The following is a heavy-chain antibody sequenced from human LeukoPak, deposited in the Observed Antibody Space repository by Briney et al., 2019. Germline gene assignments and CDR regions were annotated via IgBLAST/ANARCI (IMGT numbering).Heavy chain of an antibody. J-gene: IGHJ3*01. Sequence: GGSLRLSCVASGFSFSDYSMNWVRQAPGKGLEWVAAIGGGGSDTRYTDSVMGRFTLSRDISRNILYLQMNSLRAEGTAIYFCAKDVFHWAFDVWGQGTTVTVSA. CDR2: IGGGGSDT. V-gene: IGHV3-23*01. CDR3: AKDVFHWAFDV. CDR1: GFSFSDYS. D-gene: IGHD1-1*01.